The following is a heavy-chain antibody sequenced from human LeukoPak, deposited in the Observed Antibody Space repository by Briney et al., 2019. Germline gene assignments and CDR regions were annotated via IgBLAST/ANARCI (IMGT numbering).Heavy chain of an antibody. J-gene: IGHJ4*02. CDR2: ISSGSRYI. Sequence: GGSLRLSCAASGFTFCVYYMSCLRQAPGKGLEGVTYISSGSRYIDYADSVEGRFTISRDNSKNSVYLQMTSLRAEDTAVYYCTREQSGSGFYSDYWGQGTLVTVSS. V-gene: IGHV3-11*05. D-gene: IGHD2-21*02. CDR1: GFTFCVYY. CDR3: TREQSGSGFYSDY.